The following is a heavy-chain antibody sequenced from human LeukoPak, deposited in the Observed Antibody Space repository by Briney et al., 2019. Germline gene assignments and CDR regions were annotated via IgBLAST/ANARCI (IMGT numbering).Heavy chain of an antibody. CDR3: ARGKTTMAY. Sequence: SGTLSLTCAVSGGSISSSNWWSWVRQPPGKGLEWIGEINHSGSTNYNPSLKSRVTISVDTSKNQFSLKLSSVTAADTAVYYCARGKTTMAYWGQGTLVTVSS. CDR2: INHSGST. CDR1: GGSISSSNW. J-gene: IGHJ4*02. V-gene: IGHV4-4*02. D-gene: IGHD1-7*01.